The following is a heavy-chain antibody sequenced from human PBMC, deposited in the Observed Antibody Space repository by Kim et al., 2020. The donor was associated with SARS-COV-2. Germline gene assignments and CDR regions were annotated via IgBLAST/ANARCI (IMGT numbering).Heavy chain of an antibody. J-gene: IGHJ4*02. Sequence: ASVKVSCKASGYTFTNYAMHWVRQAPGQGLEWMGWINTNTGNPTYAQGFTGRFVLSLDTSVSTAYLQISSLKAEDTAVYYCARVYYESSGGRYFDYWGQGTLVTVSS. CDR3: ARVYYESSGGRYFDY. V-gene: IGHV7-4-1*02. CDR2: INTNTGNP. CDR1: GYTFTNYA. D-gene: IGHD3-22*01.